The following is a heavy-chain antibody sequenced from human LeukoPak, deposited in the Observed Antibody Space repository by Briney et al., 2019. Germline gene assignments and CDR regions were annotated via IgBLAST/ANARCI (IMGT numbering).Heavy chain of an antibody. Sequence: PSETLSLTCTVSGGSVSSGSYYWSWIRQPPGKGLEWIGYIYYSGSTNYSPSLKSRGTISVDTSKNQFSLKLSSVTAADTAVYYCARDRVAAASLDYWGQGTLVTVSS. J-gene: IGHJ4*02. CDR1: GGSVSSGSYY. V-gene: IGHV4-61*01. CDR2: IYYSGST. CDR3: ARDRVAAASLDY. D-gene: IGHD6-13*01.